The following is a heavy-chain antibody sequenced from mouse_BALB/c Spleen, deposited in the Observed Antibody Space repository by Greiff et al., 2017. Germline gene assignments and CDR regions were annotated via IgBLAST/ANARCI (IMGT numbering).Heavy chain of an antibody. V-gene: IGHV14-1*02. CDR1: GFNIKDYY. D-gene: IGHD4-1*01. CDR2: IDPENGNT. CDR3: ARGLGNVFDY. Sequence: VQLKQSGAELVRPGALVKLSCKASGFNIKDYYMHWVKQRPEQGLEWIGWIDPENGNTIYDPKFQGKASITADTSSNTAYLQLSSLTSEDTAVYYCARGLGNVFDYWGQGTTLTVS. J-gene: IGHJ2*01.